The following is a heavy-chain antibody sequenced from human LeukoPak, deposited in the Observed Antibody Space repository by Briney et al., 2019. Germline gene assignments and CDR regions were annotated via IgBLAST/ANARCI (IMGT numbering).Heavy chain of an antibody. J-gene: IGHJ5*02. V-gene: IGHV4-4*02. CDR1: GGSISSSNW. Sequence: PSGTLSLTCAVSGGSISSSNWWSWVRQPPGKGLEGIGEIYHSGSTNYNPSLKSRVTISVDKSKNQFSLKLSSVTAADTAVYYCATRDCSSTSCYMNWFDPWGQGTLVTVSS. D-gene: IGHD2-2*01. CDR2: IYHSGST. CDR3: ATRDCSSTSCYMNWFDP.